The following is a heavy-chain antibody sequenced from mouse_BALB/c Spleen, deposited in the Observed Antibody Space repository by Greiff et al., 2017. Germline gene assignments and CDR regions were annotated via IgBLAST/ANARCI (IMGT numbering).Heavy chain of an antibody. CDR2: INPGSGGT. CDR3: AKGLYYGFDY. V-gene: IGHV1-54*01. CDR1: GYTFTSYY. J-gene: IGHJ2*01. D-gene: IGHD2-1*01. Sequence: QVQLQQSGAELVKPGASVKLSCKASGYTFTSYYMYWVKQRPGQGLEWIGVINPGSGGTNYNEKFKGKATLTADKSSSTAYMQLSSLTSDDSAVYFCAKGLYYGFDYWGQGTTLTVSS.